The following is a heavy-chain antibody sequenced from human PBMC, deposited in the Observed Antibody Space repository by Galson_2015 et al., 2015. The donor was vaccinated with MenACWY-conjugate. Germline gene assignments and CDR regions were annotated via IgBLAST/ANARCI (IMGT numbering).Heavy chain of an antibody. CDR2: IWYDGSKP. CDR3: ARDLWRGGRTTFDH. V-gene: IGHV3-33*01. J-gene: IGHJ5*02. Sequence: SLRLSCAASGFTFSNFGMHWVRQAPGKGLEWVALIWYDGSKPDYADSVKGRFTISRDNSKNTLYLQMNSLRAEDTAVFYCARDLWRGGRTTFDHWGQGTLVTVSS. CDR1: GFTFSNFG. D-gene: IGHD4-23*01.